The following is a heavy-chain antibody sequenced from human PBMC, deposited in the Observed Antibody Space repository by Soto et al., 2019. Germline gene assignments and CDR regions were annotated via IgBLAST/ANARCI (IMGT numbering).Heavy chain of an antibody. D-gene: IGHD2-2*01. CDR2: MYYGGRT. J-gene: IGHJ5*01. CDR3: ARGTPSPLIVRSSSRPWFDS. CDR1: GFSISSYY. V-gene: IGHV4-59*08. Sequence: SETLSLTCTVSGFSISSYYWSWCLQPPGKGLEWIGYMYYGGRTNYNPSLKSRVTISVDTSKMQVSLKLSSVTAADTAVYFCARGTPSPLIVRSSSRPWFDSWGQGNMVTVP.